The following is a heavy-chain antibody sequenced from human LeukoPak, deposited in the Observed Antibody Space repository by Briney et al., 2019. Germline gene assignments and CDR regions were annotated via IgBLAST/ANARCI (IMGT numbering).Heavy chain of an antibody. CDR2: IKKDGSEE. CDR3: ARSNPNRNALDL. Sequence: PGGSLRLSCAASGFTLNSYLMSWVRQAPGRGLEWVANIKKDGSEENYLDSVKGRFTVSRDNAKNSLYLQMNSLRCEDTAVYYCARSNPNRNALDLWGQGTMVTISS. CDR1: GFTLNSYL. V-gene: IGHV3-7*01. D-gene: IGHD1-14*01. J-gene: IGHJ3*01.